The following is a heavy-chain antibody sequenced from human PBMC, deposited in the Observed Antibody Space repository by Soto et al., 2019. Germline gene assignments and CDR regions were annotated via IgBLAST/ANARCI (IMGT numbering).Heavy chain of an antibody. D-gene: IGHD3-22*01. J-gene: IGHJ1*01. CDR2: IYYSGST. CDR3: AREDHDSSGYYFQH. CDR1: GCSISSGGYY. Sequence: SETLSLTCTVSGCSISSGGYYWSWIRQHPGKGLEWIGYIYYSGSTYYNPSLKSRVTISVDTSKNQFSLKLSSVTAADTAVYYCAREDHDSSGYYFQHWGQGTLVTVSS. V-gene: IGHV4-31*03.